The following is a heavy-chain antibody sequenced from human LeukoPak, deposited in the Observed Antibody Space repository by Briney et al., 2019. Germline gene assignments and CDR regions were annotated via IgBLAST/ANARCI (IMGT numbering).Heavy chain of an antibody. J-gene: IGHJ2*01. CDR2: INHSGST. Sequence: SETLSLTCAVYGGSFSGYYWSWIRQPPGKGLEWIGEINHSGSTNYNPSLKSRATISVDTSKNQFSLKLSSVTAAGTAVYYCARHYDFWSGYYGYFDLWGRGTLVTVSS. CDR3: ARHYDFWSGYYGYFDL. D-gene: IGHD3-3*01. CDR1: GGSFSGYY. V-gene: IGHV4-34*01.